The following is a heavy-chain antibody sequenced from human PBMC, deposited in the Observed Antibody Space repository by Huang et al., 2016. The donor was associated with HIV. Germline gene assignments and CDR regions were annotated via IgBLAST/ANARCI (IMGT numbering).Heavy chain of an antibody. CDR2: INPSDGRT. D-gene: IGHD3-22*01. Sequence: QVQLVQSGAEVKKPGASVKVSCKASGYAFTSYYMHWVRQAPGQGLEWMGIINPSDGRTSYAQKFQCRVTTTRETSTNTVFMELSSRRSEDTAVYDCARDRDFYDSSGYWGFNYFDYWGQGTLVTVSS. CDR3: ARDRDFYDSSGYWGFNYFDY. CDR1: GYAFTSYY. J-gene: IGHJ4*02. V-gene: IGHV1-46*01.